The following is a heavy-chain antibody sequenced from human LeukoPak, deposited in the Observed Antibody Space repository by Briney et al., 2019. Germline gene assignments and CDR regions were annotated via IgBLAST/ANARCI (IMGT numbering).Heavy chain of an antibody. D-gene: IGHD6-6*01. J-gene: IGHJ4*02. CDR2: INPNSGGT. V-gene: IGHV1-2*02. Sequence: GASVKVSCTCAAYTFIEYCLHWVGQAPGQGLEWMGWINPNSGGTNFAQKFQGRVAMTRDTSISTAYMELGSLRSDDTALYYCASAIWQLVPYFDSWGQGTLVTVSS. CDR1: AYTFIEYC. CDR3: ASAIWQLVPYFDS.